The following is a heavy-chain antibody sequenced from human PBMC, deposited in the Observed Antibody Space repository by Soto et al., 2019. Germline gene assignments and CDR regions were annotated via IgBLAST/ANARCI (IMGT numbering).Heavy chain of an antibody. CDR2: ISAYNSNT. J-gene: IGHJ5*02. CDR3: ARDWFSYGSGPNWFDP. D-gene: IGHD3-10*01. Sequence: GASVKVSCKASGYTFTSYGISWVRQAPGQGVEWMGWISAYNSNTNYAQKLQGRVTMTTDTSTSTAYMELRSLRSDDTAVYYCARDWFSYGSGPNWFDPWGQGTLVTVSS. CDR1: GYTFTSYG. V-gene: IGHV1-18*01.